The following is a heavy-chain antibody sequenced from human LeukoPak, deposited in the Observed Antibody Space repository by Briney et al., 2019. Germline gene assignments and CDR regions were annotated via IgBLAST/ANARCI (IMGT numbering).Heavy chain of an antibody. Sequence: SETLSLTCAVSGGSLSSSNWWSWVRQPPGKGLEWIGEIYHSGSTNYNPSLKSRVTISVDKSKNQFSLKLSSVTAADTAVYYCARWEFRGWYNVGYYYYGMDVWGKGTTVTV. CDR2: IYHSGST. V-gene: IGHV4-4*02. D-gene: IGHD6-19*01. CDR1: GGSLSSSNW. CDR3: ARWEFRGWYNVGYYYYGMDV. J-gene: IGHJ6*04.